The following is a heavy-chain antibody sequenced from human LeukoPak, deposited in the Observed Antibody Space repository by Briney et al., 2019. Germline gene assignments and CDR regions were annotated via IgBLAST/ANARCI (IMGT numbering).Heavy chain of an antibody. CDR3: ARHAQDYYDILTGYLDY. CDR2: IYYSGST. J-gene: IGHJ4*02. V-gene: IGHV4-59*08. Sequence: SETLSLTCTISVGSISSYYWSWIRQPPGKGLEWIGYIYYSGSTNYNPSLKSRVTISVDTSKNQFSLKLSSVTAADTAVYYCARHAQDYYDILTGYLDYWGQGTLVTVSS. D-gene: IGHD3-9*01. CDR1: VGSISSYY.